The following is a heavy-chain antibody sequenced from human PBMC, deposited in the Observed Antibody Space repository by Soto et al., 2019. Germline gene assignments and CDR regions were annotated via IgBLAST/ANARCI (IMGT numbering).Heavy chain of an antibody. CDR2: ISWNSGSI. CDR1: GFTFDDYA. Sequence: SGGSLRLSCAASGFTFDDYAMHWVRQAPGKGLEWVSGISWNSGSIGYADSVKGRFTISRDNAKNSLYLQMNSLRAEDTALYYCAKDAVASMGATEGPYFDYWGQGTLVTVSS. D-gene: IGHD1-26*01. V-gene: IGHV3-9*01. CDR3: AKDAVASMGATEGPYFDY. J-gene: IGHJ4*02.